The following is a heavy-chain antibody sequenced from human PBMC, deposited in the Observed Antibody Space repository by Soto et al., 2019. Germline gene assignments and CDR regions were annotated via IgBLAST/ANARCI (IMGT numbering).Heavy chain of an antibody. Sequence: QVQLVQSGAEVKKPGASVKVSCKASGYTFISFGISWVRQAPGQGLEWMGWISAYNGNTNYAQKLQGRVTMTTDTSTSTVYMELRSLRSDDTAVYYCARDWSSIAATDTEGDYWGQGTLVTVSS. CDR2: ISAYNGNT. D-gene: IGHD6-13*01. V-gene: IGHV1-18*01. CDR3: ARDWSSIAATDTEGDY. CDR1: GYTFISFG. J-gene: IGHJ4*02.